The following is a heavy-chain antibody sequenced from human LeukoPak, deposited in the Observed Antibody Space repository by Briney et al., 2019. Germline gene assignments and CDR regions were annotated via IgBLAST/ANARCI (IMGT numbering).Heavy chain of an antibody. CDR3: ARARAYRNLFDY. CDR2: IIPIFGTA. J-gene: IGHJ4*02. V-gene: IGHV1-69*13. D-gene: IGHD4-11*01. Sequence: SVKVSCKASGGTFSSYAISWVRQAPGQGLEWMGGIIPIFGTANYAQKFQGRVTITADESTSTAYMELSSLRSEDTAVYYCARARAYRNLFDYWGQGTLVTVSS. CDR1: GGTFSSYA.